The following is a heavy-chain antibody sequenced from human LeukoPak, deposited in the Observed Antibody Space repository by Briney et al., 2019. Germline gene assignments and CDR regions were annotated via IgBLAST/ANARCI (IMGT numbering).Heavy chain of an antibody. V-gene: IGHV4-59*01. CDR2: IYYSGSA. CDR1: GGSISGFY. J-gene: IGHJ4*02. D-gene: IGHD6-19*01. Sequence: KTSETLSLTCTVSGGSISGFYWGWIRQPPGKGLEWIGFIYYSGSANYNPSLKSRVTMSVDMSKNQFSLKLSSVTAADTAFYYCARDRDSSGWFDYWGQEALVTVSS. CDR3: ARDRDSSGWFDY.